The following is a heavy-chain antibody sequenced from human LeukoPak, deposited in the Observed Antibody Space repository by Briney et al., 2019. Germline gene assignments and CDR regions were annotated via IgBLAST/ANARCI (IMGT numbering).Heavy chain of an antibody. J-gene: IGHJ4*02. CDR3: ARAKHYSDSSGYYALPY. Sequence: PGGSLRLSCAASGFTFSSYGMRWVRQAPGKGLEWVSAISGSGGSTYYADSVKGRFTISRDNSKNTLYLQMHSLRAEDTAVYYCARAKHYSDSSGYYALPYWGQGTLVTVSS. CDR1: GFTFSSYG. D-gene: IGHD3-22*01. V-gene: IGHV3-23*01. CDR2: ISGSGGST.